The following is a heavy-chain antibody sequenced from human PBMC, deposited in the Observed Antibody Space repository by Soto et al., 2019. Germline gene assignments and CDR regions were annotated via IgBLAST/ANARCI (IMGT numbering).Heavy chain of an antibody. Sequence: ASVKVSCKASGYTFTSYGISWVRQAPGQGLEWMGWISAYNGNTNYAQKLQGRVTMTTDTSTSTAYMELRSLRSDDTAVYYCARHLPEVVPAAFDAFDIWGQGTMVTVSS. CDR2: ISAYNGNT. CDR3: ARHLPEVVPAAFDAFDI. CDR1: GYTFTSYG. J-gene: IGHJ3*02. D-gene: IGHD2-2*01. V-gene: IGHV1-18*01.